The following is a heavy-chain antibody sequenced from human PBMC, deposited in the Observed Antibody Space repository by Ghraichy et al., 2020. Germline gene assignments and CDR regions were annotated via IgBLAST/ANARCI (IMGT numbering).Heavy chain of an antibody. CDR1: GFSFSSYA. CDR2: ISFSGGNN. Sequence: GGSLRLSCAASGFSFSSYAMHWVRQAPGKGLEWVGYISFSGGNNYYLDSVKGRFTISRDNSKSTLYLQMDSLRAEDTAIYYCAGEGVGKTSNPDAFDIWGQGTMVTVSS. D-gene: IGHD1-26*01. V-gene: IGHV3-30*03. CDR3: AGEGVGKTSNPDAFDI. J-gene: IGHJ3*02.